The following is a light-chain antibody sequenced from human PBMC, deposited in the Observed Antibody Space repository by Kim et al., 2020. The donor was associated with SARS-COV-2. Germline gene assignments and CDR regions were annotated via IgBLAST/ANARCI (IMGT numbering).Light chain of an antibody. V-gene: IGKV3-11*01. CDR2: DAS. Sequence: DIILTQSPATLSLSPGERATLSCRVSQSVGTFLAWYQQKPGQAPRLLIYDASNRATGTPARFSGSGSGTDFTLTISSLEPEDFALYYCEQRSSWPLTFGGGTKVDTK. J-gene: IGKJ4*01. CDR3: EQRSSWPLT. CDR1: QSVGTF.